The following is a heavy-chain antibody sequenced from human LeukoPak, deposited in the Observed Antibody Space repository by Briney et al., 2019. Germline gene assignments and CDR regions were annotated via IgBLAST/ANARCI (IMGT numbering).Heavy chain of an antibody. Sequence: PGGSLRLSCAASGFTFSSYAMSWVRQAPGKGLEWVSAISGSGGSTYYADSVKGRFTISRDNSKNTLYLQMNSLSAEDTAVYYWAKEGGILGGGTYFDYWGQGTLVTVSS. CDR3: AKEGGILGGGTYFDY. CDR2: ISGSGGST. CDR1: GFTFSSYA. V-gene: IGHV3-23*01. D-gene: IGHD1-26*01. J-gene: IGHJ4*02.